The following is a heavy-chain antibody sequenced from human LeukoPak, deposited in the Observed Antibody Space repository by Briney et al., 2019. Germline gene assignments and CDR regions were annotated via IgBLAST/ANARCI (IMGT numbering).Heavy chain of an antibody. CDR2: IIPILGIA. D-gene: IGHD1-26*01. V-gene: IGHV1-69*04. J-gene: IGHJ4*02. CDR3: ARGDLVGAIHFDY. Sequence: SVKVSCKASGGTFSSYAISWVRQAPGQGLEWMGRIIPILGIANYAQKFQGRVTITADKSTSTAYMELSSLRSEDTAVYYCARGDLVGAIHFDYWGQGTLVTVSS. CDR1: GGTFSSYA.